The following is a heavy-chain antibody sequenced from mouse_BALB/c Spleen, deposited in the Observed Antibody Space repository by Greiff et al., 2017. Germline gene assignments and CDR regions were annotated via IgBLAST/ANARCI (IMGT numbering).Heavy chain of an antibody. J-gene: IGHJ3*01. CDR3: ARSLTTAKGFAD. D-gene: IGHD1-2*01. CDR1: GFTFSSFG. Sequence: EVNLVESGGGLVQPGGSRKLSCAASGFTFSSFGMHWVRQAPEKGLEWVAYISSGSSTIYYADTVKGRFTISRDNPKNTLFLQMTSLRSEDTAMYYCARSLTTAKGFADWGQGTLVTVSA. CDR2: ISSGSSTI. V-gene: IGHV5-17*02.